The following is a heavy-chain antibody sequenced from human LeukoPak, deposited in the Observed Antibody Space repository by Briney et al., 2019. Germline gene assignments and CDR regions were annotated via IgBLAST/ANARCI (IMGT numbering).Heavy chain of an antibody. CDR3: AKDFSGRYSNYTFDYYYYGMDV. Sequence: GGFLRLSCAASGFTFSSYGMHWVRQAPGKGLEWVAVISYDGSNKYYADSVKGRFTISRDNSKNTLYLQMNSLRAEDTAVYYCAKDFSGRYSNYTFDYYYYGMDVWGQGTTVTVSS. D-gene: IGHD4-11*01. CDR2: ISYDGSNK. V-gene: IGHV3-30*18. J-gene: IGHJ6*02. CDR1: GFTFSSYG.